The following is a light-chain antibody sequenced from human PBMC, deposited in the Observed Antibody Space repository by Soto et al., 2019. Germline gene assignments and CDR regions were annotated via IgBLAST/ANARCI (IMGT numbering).Light chain of an antibody. CDR2: GAS. J-gene: IGKJ1*01. Sequence: IVLTQSPGTLSLSPGERATLSRRASQSVTNNYLAWYQQKPSQAPRLLIFGASSRAAGIPDRFSGSGSGTDFTLAIGRLEPEDFAVYYCQQYGRSPWTFGQGTKVDIK. V-gene: IGKV3-20*01. CDR3: QQYGRSPWT. CDR1: QSVTNNY.